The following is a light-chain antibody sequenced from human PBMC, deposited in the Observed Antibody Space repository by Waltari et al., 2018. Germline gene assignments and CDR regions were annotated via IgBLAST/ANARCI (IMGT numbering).Light chain of an antibody. Sequence: SYELTQPPSVSVSPGQTARITCSGDALPNKYGYWYQQKSGHAPVLVIYADNKRRSGIPERFSGSSSGTMVTLTISGAQVEDEGDYYCYSTDRTGKQRVFGGGTKLTVL. CDR1: ALPNKY. V-gene: IGLV3-10*01. J-gene: IGLJ2*01. CDR2: ADN. CDR3: YSTDRTGKQRV.